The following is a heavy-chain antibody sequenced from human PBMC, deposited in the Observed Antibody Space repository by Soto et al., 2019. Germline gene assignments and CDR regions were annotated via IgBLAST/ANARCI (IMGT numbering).Heavy chain of an antibody. J-gene: IGHJ3*02. D-gene: IGHD3-3*01. V-gene: IGHV1-2*02. CDR1: GYPVTAYY. CDR2: INPATGAA. Sequence: QLHLVQSGAVVKKPGASVTVSCSASGYPVTAYYMHWVRQAPGRGLEWMGGINPATGAAKYTQTFQGRVTMARDTSTSTVFMELSALTSETTAVFVCARGGGVGVAGSAAFDMWGQGTLVTVSS. CDR3: ARGGGVGVAGSAAFDM.